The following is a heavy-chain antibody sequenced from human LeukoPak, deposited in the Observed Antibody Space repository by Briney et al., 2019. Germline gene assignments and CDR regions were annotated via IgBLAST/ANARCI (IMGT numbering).Heavy chain of an antibody. V-gene: IGHV4-38-2*02. J-gene: IGHJ4*02. CDR2: IYHSGST. D-gene: IGHD3-16*02. CDR1: GYSISSGYY. Sequence: PSETLSLTCTVFGYSISSGYYWGWIRQPPGKGLEWIGSIYHSGSTYYNPSLKSRVTISVDTSKNQFSLKLSPVTAADTAVYYCARAVYDYVWGSYRRPSFFDYWGQGTLVTVSS. CDR3: ARAVYDYVWGSYRRPSFFDY.